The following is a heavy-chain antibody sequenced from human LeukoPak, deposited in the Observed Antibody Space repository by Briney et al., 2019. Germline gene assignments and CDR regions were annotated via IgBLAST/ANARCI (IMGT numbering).Heavy chain of an antibody. Sequence: GGSLRLSCAASGFTFSSYWVSWVRQAPGKGLEWVANIKQDGSEKYYVDSVKGRFTISRDNAKNSLYLQMNSLRAEDTAVYYCARGGQYYDFWSGYLGAAFDIWGQGTMVTVSS. J-gene: IGHJ3*02. CDR3: ARGGQYYDFWSGYLGAAFDI. V-gene: IGHV3-7*01. CDR2: IKQDGSEK. D-gene: IGHD3-3*01. CDR1: GFTFSSYW.